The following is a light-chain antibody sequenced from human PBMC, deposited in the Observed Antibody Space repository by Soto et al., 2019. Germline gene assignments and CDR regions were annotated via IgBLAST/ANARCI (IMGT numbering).Light chain of an antibody. J-gene: IGKJ2*02. CDR3: QQNGISPGT. Sequence: EIVLTQSPGTLSLSPGERATLSCRASQSVGSNFLAWYQQKPGQAPKLLISGASSRATGIPDRFSGSGSGTDFTLTISRLEPEDFALYSCQQNGISPGTFGQGTKLEIK. CDR2: GAS. CDR1: QSVGSNF. V-gene: IGKV3-20*01.